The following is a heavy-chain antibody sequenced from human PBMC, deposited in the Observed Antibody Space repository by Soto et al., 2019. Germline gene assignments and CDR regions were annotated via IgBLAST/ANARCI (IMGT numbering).Heavy chain of an antibody. CDR2: INSDGSST. Sequence: GGSLRLSCAASGFTFSNYWMHWVRQAPGEGLVWVSRINSDGSSTMYADSVKGRFTIFRDNAEDTLYLQMNGLRAEDSALYYCTRDPAPIGWYDYWGQGTLVTVSS. CDR1: GFTFSNYW. V-gene: IGHV3-74*03. CDR3: TRDPAPIGWYDY. D-gene: IGHD6-19*01. J-gene: IGHJ4*02.